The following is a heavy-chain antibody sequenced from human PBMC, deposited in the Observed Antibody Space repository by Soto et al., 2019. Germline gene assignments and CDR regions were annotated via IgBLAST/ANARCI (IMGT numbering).Heavy chain of an antibody. CDR3: AKDSKNPIQTYYNGMDV. Sequence: PGGSLRLSCAASGFTFSSYAMSWVRQAPGKGLEWVSAISNSGGSTYYADSVKGRFAISRDNSKNTLYLQMNSLRAEDTAVYYCAKDSKNPIQTYYNGMDVWGQGTTVTVSS. CDR2: ISNSGGST. CDR1: GFTFSSYA. J-gene: IGHJ6*02. D-gene: IGHD5-18*01. V-gene: IGHV3-23*01.